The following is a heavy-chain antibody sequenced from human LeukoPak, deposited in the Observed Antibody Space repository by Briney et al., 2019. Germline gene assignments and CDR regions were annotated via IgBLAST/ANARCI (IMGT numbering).Heavy chain of an antibody. CDR3: ARDLPRRGIVVVPAARDAFDI. CDR2: IIPIFGTA. J-gene: IGHJ3*02. Sequence: SVKVSCKASGGTFSSYAISWVRQAPGQGLEWMGGIIPIFGTANYAQKFQGRVTITADESTSTAYMELSSLRSEDTAVYYCARDLPRRGIVVVPAARDAFDIWGQGTMVTVSS. CDR1: GGTFSSYA. V-gene: IGHV1-69*13. D-gene: IGHD2-2*01.